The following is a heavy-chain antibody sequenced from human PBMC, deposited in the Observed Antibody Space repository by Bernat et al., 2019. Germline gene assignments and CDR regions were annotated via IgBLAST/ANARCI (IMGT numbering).Heavy chain of an antibody. J-gene: IGHJ3*02. CDR2: IYSGGST. V-gene: IGHV3-53*01. CDR3: ARDQRDYDILTGYFFRGAFDI. D-gene: IGHD3-9*01. CDR1: GFTVSSNY. Sequence: EVQLVESGGGLIQPGGSLRLSCAASGFTVSSNYMSWVRQAPGTGLEWVSVIYSGGSTYYADSVKDRFTISRDNSKNTLYLQMNSLRAEDTAVYYCARDQRDYDILTGYFFRGAFDIWGQGTMVTVSS.